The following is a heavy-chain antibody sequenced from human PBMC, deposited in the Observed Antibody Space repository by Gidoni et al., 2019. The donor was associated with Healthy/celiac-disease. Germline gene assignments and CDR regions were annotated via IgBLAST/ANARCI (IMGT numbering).Heavy chain of an antibody. D-gene: IGHD3-3*01. CDR1: GGSFSGYY. CDR2: INHSGST. Sequence: QVQLQQWGAGLLKPSEPLSLTCAVYGGSFSGYYWSWIRQAPGKGLEWIGEINHSGSTNYNPSLKSQVTISVDTSKNQFSLKLSSVTAADTAVYYCARGGGIRFLEWTTYYYYYMDVWGKGTTVTVSS. CDR3: ARGGGIRFLEWTTYYYYYMDV. V-gene: IGHV4-34*01. J-gene: IGHJ6*03.